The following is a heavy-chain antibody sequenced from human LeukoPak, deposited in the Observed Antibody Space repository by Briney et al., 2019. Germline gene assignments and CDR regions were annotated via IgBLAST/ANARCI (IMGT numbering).Heavy chain of an antibody. J-gene: IGHJ4*02. D-gene: IGHD3-22*01. CDR3: ARGLMYYYDSSGSLAFDY. CDR2: IIPIFGTA. V-gene: IGHV1-69*01. CDR1: GGTFSSYA. Sequence: ASVKVSCKASGGTFSSYAISWVRQPPGQGLEWMGGIIPIFGTANYAQKFQGRVTITADESTSTAYMELSSLRSEDTAVYYCARGLMYYYDSSGSLAFDYWGQGTLVTVSS.